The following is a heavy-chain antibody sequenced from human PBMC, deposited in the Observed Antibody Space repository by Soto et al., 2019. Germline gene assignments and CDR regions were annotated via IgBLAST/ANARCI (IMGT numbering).Heavy chain of an antibody. D-gene: IGHD4-17*01. CDR2: IFSNDEK. Sequence: QVTLKESGPVLVKPTETLTLTCTVSGFSLSNARMGVSWIRQPPGKALEWLAHIFSNDEKSYSTSLKSRLTISKDTSKSQVVLTMTNMDPVDTATYYCARIRDYPKNWFDPWGLGTLVTVSS. CDR3: ARIRDYPKNWFDP. J-gene: IGHJ5*02. V-gene: IGHV2-26*01. CDR1: GFSLSNARMG.